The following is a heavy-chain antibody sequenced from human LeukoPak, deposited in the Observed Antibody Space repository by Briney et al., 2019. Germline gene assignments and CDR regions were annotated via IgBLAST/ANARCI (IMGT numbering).Heavy chain of an antibody. V-gene: IGHV3-23*01. Sequence: GGSLRLSCAVSGFTFSSFVMSWVRQAPGKGPDWVSAISRSGGSTYYADSVKGRFTISRDNSKNTLVLQMNSLRAEDTAVYYCAKGSNAVDCSGGSCYSGFLVCGQGRLVTVSS. CDR2: ISRSGGST. D-gene: IGHD2-15*01. J-gene: IGHJ4*02. CDR3: AKGSNAVDCSGGSCYSGFLV. CDR1: GFTFSSFV.